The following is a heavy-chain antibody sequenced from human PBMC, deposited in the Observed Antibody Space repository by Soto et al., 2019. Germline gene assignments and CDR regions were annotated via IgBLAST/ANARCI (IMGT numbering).Heavy chain of an antibody. Sequence: PSETLSLTCTFSGGSISSDNWWTWVRQPPGKGLEWIGEMYHSGSTNYSPSLKSRVTILVDKSKNQFSLELTSVTAADTALYYCARASESRMLRGVIINWGQGILVTVSS. J-gene: IGHJ4*02. CDR2: MYHSGST. CDR1: GGSISSDNW. V-gene: IGHV4-4*02. CDR3: ARASESRMLRGVIIN. D-gene: IGHD3-10*01.